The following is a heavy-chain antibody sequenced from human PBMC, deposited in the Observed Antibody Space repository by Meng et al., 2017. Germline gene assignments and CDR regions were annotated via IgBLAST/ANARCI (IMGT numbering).Heavy chain of an antibody. J-gene: IGHJ4*02. Sequence: VPSGAEVNKPGASVKVPCKASGYTFTSYVISWVRQAPGQGLEWMGIINPSGGSKSYVQKFQGRVTMTRDTSTSTVYMELSSLRSEDTAVYYCARDWYDSSGYYLVWGQGTLVTVFS. CDR1: GYTFTSYV. V-gene: IGHV1-46*01. CDR2: INPSGGSK. CDR3: ARDWYDSSGYYLV. D-gene: IGHD3-22*01.